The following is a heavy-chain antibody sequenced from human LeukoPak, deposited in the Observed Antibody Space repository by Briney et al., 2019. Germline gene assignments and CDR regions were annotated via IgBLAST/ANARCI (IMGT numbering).Heavy chain of an antibody. CDR2: ISGSGGST. CDR1: GFTFSSYA. D-gene: IGHD3-9*01. CDR3: AKAHVLRYFDWLPNFDY. Sequence: PGGSLRLSCAASGFTFSSYAMSWVRQAPGKGVEWVSAISGSGGSTYYADSVKGRFTISRDNSKNTLYLQMNSLRAEDTAVYYCAKAHVLRYFDWLPNFDYWGQGTLVTVSS. V-gene: IGHV3-23*01. J-gene: IGHJ4*02.